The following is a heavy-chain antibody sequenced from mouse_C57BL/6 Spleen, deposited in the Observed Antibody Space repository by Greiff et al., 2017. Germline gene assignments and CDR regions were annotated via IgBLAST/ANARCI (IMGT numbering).Heavy chain of an antibody. CDR1: GYTFTSYG. CDR3: ARRTGDY. Sequence: VQLQQSGAELARPGASVKLSCKASGYTFTSYGISWVKQRTGQGLEWIGEIYHRSGNTYYNEKFKGKATLTADKSSSTAYMELRSLTSEDSAVYFCARRTGDYWGQGTTLTVSS. V-gene: IGHV1-81*01. J-gene: IGHJ2*01. CDR2: IYHRSGNT.